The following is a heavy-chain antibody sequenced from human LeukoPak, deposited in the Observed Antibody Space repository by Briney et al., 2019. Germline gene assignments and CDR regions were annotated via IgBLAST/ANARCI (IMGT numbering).Heavy chain of an antibody. CDR1: GFTFSSYG. V-gene: IGHV3-30*18. D-gene: IGHD2-8*02. CDR3: AKDQSGGLWSDYFDY. J-gene: IGHJ4*02. CDR2: ISYDGSNK. Sequence: PGGSLRLSCAASGFTFSSYGMHWVRQAPGKGLEWVAVISYDGSNKYYADSVKGRFTISRDNSKNTLYLQMNSLRAEDTAVYYCAKDQSGGLWSDYFDYWGQGTLVTVSS.